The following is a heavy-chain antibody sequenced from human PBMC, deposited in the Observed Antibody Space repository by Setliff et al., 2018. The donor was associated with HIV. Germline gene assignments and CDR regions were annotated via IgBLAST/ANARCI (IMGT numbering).Heavy chain of an antibody. Sequence: PSETLSLTCAVYGGSFPAYYWNWIRQPPGKGLEWIGEINYDGDTTYNPSLKNRVKMFIDTSKKQFSLKVASVTAADTAVYYCVRQRGDYAFGSWGQGTLVTVSS. CDR2: INYDGDT. D-gene: IGHD4-17*01. J-gene: IGHJ5*01. CDR1: GGSFPAYY. V-gene: IGHV4-34*01. CDR3: VRQRGDYAFGS.